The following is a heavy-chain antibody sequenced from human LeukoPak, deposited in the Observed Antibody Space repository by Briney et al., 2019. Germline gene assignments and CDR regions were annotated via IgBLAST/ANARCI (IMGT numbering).Heavy chain of an antibody. V-gene: IGHV4-39*01. CDR2: IYYSGST. Sequence: SETLSLTCTVSGGSISSSTYYWGWIRQPPGKGLEWIGSIYYSGSTYYNPSLKSRVTISVDTSKNQFSLKLSSVTAADTAVYYCARHAALWMVREIGRYGMDVWGQGTTVTVSS. D-gene: IGHD3-10*01. CDR3: ARHAALWMVREIGRYGMDV. J-gene: IGHJ6*02. CDR1: GGSISSSTYY.